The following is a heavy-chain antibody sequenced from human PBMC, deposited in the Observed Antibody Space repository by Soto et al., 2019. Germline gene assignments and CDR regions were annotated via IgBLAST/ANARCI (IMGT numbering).Heavy chain of an antibody. Sequence: EVLLVESGGGLVQPGGSLRLSCAASGFTLSDYWMHWVRQAPGKGLVWVSRISFDGTTTHYADSVKGRFTISRDNAKNKLYLQVNSLGAEDTAVYRCVTGGRGNYHFDYWGQGTLVTVSS. CDR2: ISFDGTTT. D-gene: IGHD3-16*02. J-gene: IGHJ4*02. V-gene: IGHV3-74*01. CDR1: GFTLSDYW. CDR3: VTGGRGNYHFDY.